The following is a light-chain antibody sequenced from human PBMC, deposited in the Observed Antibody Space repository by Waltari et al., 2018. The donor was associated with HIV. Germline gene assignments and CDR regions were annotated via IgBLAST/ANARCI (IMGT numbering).Light chain of an antibody. CDR1: SSDIGAYRY. V-gene: IGLV2-11*01. Sequence: QSALTQPRSVSGSAGQSVTSSSNGTSSDIGAYRYVSWYQQYQGKAPKLKIYDVTKRPAGVPCGFAGAKSGNTASLTISGLQIECEADYFCCSQAGTSVVFVGETERTV. CDR3: CSQAGTSVV. CDR2: DVT. J-gene: IGLJ2*01.